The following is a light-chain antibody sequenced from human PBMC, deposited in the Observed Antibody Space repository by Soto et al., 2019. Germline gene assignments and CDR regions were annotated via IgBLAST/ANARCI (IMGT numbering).Light chain of an antibody. Sequence: EIVLTQSPATLSLSPGERATLSCRASQSVSSYLAWYQQKPGQAPRLLIYDAYNRATGIPARFSGNGSGTDFNLTISSREPEDSAVYYCQQRSNWPPTCGRETKVEFK. J-gene: IGKJ4*01. CDR2: DAY. CDR1: QSVSSY. V-gene: IGKV3-11*01. CDR3: QQRSNWPPT.